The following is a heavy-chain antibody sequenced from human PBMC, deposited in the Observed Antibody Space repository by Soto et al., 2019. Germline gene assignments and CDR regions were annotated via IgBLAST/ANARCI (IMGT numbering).Heavy chain of an antibody. CDR1: GFTFSSYA. CDR3: AKVGQRLVLGFTWYFDL. D-gene: IGHD6-13*01. Sequence: EVQLLESGGGLVQPGGSLRLSCAASGFTFSSYAMSWVRQAPGKGLEWVSAISGSGGSTYYADSVKGRFTISRDNSKNRLFLQMNRLGAGNRAVYYCAKVGQRLVLGFTWYFDLWGRGPLVPVSS. J-gene: IGHJ2*01. CDR2: ISGSGGST. V-gene: IGHV3-23*01.